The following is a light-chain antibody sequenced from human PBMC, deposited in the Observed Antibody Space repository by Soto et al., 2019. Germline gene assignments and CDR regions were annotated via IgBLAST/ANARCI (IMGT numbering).Light chain of an antibody. CDR3: SSYTTITTLYV. Sequence: QSVLTQPPSASGSPGQSVTISCTGTSSDVGGYNYVSWYQQHPGKAPKLMIYDVSNRPSGVSYRFSGSKSGNTASLTISGLQAEDEADYYCSSYTTITTLYVFGTGTKVTVL. J-gene: IGLJ1*01. CDR2: DVS. CDR1: SSDVGGYNY. V-gene: IGLV2-14*01.